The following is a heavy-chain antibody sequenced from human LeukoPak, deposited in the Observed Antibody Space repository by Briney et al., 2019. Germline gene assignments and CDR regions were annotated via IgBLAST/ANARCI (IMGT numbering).Heavy chain of an antibody. CDR2: IHSSGVGT. D-gene: IGHD6-19*01. Sequence: GGSLRLSCAASGFTFTSYAMTWVRQAPGKGLEWVSGIHSSGVGTHYADSVKGRFTISRDNSKNTLYLQMNSLRAEDTAVYYCARDRSSGSDYGMDVWGQGTTVTVSS. J-gene: IGHJ6*02. CDR3: ARDRSSGSDYGMDV. V-gene: IGHV3-23*01. CDR1: GFTFTSYA.